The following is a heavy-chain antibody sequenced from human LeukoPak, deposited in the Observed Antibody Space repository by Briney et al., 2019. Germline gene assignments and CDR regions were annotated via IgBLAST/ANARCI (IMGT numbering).Heavy chain of an antibody. D-gene: IGHD3-22*01. Sequence: GGSLRLSCAASGFTFSNAWMNWVRQAPGKGLEWVGRIKSKTDGGTTDYAAPVKGRFTISRDDSKNTPYLQMNSLKTEDTAVYYCSTTYYYDSSEGYWGQGTLVTVSS. CDR2: IKSKTDGGTT. J-gene: IGHJ4*02. V-gene: IGHV3-15*07. CDR3: STTYYYDSSEGY. CDR1: GFTFSNAW.